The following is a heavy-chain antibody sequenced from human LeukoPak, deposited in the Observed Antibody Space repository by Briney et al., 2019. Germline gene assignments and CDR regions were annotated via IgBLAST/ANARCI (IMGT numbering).Heavy chain of an antibody. CDR2: IYYSGGT. CDR1: GGSISSYY. J-gene: IGHJ3*02. D-gene: IGHD3-10*01. V-gene: IGHV4-59*01. Sequence: PSETLSLTCTVSGGSISSYYWSWIRQPPGKGLEWIGYIYYSGGTNYNPSLKSRVTISVDTSKNQFSLKLSSVTAADTAVYYCARDPMVDAFDIWGQGTMVTVSS. CDR3: ARDPMVDAFDI.